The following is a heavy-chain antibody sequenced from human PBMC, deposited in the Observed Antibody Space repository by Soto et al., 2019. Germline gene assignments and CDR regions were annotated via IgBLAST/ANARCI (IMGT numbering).Heavy chain of an antibody. CDR3: ARGGYSSDWSLDY. CDR2: TYYRSKWYN. J-gene: IGHJ4*02. D-gene: IGHD6-19*01. Sequence: SQTLSLTCVISGDSVPSNTAAWSWIRQSPSRGLEWLGGTYYRSKWYNDYAVSVKSRITITPDTSKNQFSLQLNSVTPEDRAIYYCARGGYSSDWSLDYWGQGTLVTVSS. CDR1: GDSVPSNTAA. V-gene: IGHV6-1*01.